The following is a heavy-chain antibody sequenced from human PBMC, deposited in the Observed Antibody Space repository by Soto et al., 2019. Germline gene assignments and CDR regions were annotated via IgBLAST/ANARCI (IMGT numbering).Heavy chain of an antibody. D-gene: IGHD4-4*01. CDR1: GFTFSSYA. V-gene: IGHV3-66*01. J-gene: IGHJ6*02. CDR2: IYSGGST. Sequence: GGSLRLSCAASGFTFSSYAMNWVRQAPGKGLEWVSVIYSGGSTYYADSVKGRFTISRDNSKNTLYLQMNSLRAEDTAVYYCARDHFTTVQMGDYYYGMDVWGQGTTVTVSS. CDR3: ARDHFTTVQMGDYYYGMDV.